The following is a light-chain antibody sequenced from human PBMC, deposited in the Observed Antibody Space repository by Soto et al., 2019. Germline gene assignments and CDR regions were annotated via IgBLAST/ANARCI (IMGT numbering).Light chain of an antibody. CDR1: QSLSSNY. V-gene: IGKV3-20*01. J-gene: IGKJ1*01. CDR2: GVS. Sequence: EIVLTQSPGALSLSPGERATLSCRASQSLSSNYLAWYQQKPGQAPRLLIYGVSNRATGISDRFSGSGSGTHFTLTISRLEPEDFAVYSCHQYGSSPRTFGQGTKVEIK. CDR3: HQYGSSPRT.